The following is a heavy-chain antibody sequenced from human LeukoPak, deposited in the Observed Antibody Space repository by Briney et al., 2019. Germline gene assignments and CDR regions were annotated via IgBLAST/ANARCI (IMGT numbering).Heavy chain of an antibody. V-gene: IGHV3-33*01. CDR1: GFSFSTYG. CDR2: IWNAGTNT. D-gene: IGHD3-16*01. J-gene: IGHJ4*02. CDR3: VGDTPPGGDYYLDY. Sequence: GGSLRLSCAASGFSFSTYGMHWVRQAPGKGLEWVALIWNAGTNTYYADSVKGRFTISRDNTKNTLYLQMNSLRAEDTAVYYCVGDTPPGGDYYLDYWGQGTLVIVSS.